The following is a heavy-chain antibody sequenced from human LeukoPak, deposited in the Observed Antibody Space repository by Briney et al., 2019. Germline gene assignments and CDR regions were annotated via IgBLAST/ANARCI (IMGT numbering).Heavy chain of an antibody. CDR1: GFTFSNAW. CDR3: AKYNWNYRSYYYYGMDV. D-gene: IGHD1-7*01. V-gene: IGHV3-23*01. CDR2: ISGSGGST. Sequence: PGGSLRLSCAASGFTFSNAWMNWVRQAPGKGLEWVSAISGSGGSTYYADSVKGRFTISRDNSKNTLYLQMNSLRAEDTAVYYCAKYNWNYRSYYYYGMDVWGQGTTVTVSS. J-gene: IGHJ6*02.